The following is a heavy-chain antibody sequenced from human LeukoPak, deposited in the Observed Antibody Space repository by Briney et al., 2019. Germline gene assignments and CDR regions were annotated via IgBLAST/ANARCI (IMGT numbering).Heavy chain of an antibody. V-gene: IGHV3-21*01. CDR3: ARGVAVAAFSAFDV. CDR2: ISSSSSYI. D-gene: IGHD6-19*01. CDR1: GFTFSSYS. Sequence: GGSLRLSCAASGFTFSSYSMNWVRQAPGKGLEWVSSISSSSSYIYYADSVKGRFTISRDNAKNSLYLQMNSLKAEDTAVYYCARGVAVAAFSAFDVWGQGTMVTVSS. J-gene: IGHJ3*01.